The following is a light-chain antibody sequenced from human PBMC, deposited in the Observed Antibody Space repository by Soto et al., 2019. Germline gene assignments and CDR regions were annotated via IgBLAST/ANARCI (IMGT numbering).Light chain of an antibody. Sequence: DIQLTQSPSFLSASVGDRVTITCRASQGISSYLAWYQQKPGKAPKLLIYAASTLQSGVPSRFSGSGSGTEFTLTISSLQPEDVATYYCQQLNSYPTTFGGGTKVDIK. CDR1: QGISSY. V-gene: IGKV1-9*01. CDR3: QQLNSYPTT. CDR2: AAS. J-gene: IGKJ4*01.